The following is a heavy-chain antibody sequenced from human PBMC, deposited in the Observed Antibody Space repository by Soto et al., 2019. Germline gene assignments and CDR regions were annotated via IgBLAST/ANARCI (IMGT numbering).Heavy chain of an antibody. V-gene: IGHV4-61*01. Sequence: KPXATLSLTCTVSGGCVSSGRYYGSWIRQPPGKGLEYIGYLYYSGSTNYNPSLKSRVTISVDTPKNQFSLKLTPVTAADTAIYYCARGQAFWTGYYRMPYYFDYWGQGTLVTVSS. CDR3: ARGQAFWTGYYRMPYYFDY. D-gene: IGHD3-3*01. CDR2: LYYSGST. CDR1: GGCVSSGRYY. J-gene: IGHJ4*02.